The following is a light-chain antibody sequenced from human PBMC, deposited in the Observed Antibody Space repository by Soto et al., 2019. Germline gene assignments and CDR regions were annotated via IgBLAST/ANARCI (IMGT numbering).Light chain of an antibody. CDR3: QSYDNNLNGGV. CDR2: GNN. CDR1: SSNIGAGYG. V-gene: IGLV1-40*01. Sequence: QSVLTQPPSVSGAPGQRVTISCTGSSSNIGAGYGVHWYQQAPGAVPKLIIYGNNNRPSGVPDRISGSKSGTSVTLAITGLQADDEADYYCQSYDNNLNGGVFGGGTSSPS. J-gene: IGLJ3*02.